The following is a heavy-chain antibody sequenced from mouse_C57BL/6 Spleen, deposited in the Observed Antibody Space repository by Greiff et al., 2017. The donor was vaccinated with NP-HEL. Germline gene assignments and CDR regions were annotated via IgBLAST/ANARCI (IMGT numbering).Heavy chain of an antibody. J-gene: IGHJ4*01. CDR1: GYTFTSYW. V-gene: IGHV1-59*01. Sequence: QVQLQQPGAELVRPGTSVKLSCKASGYTFTSYWMHWVKQRPGQGLEWIGVIDPSDSYTNYNQKFKGKATLTVDTSSSTAYMQLSSLTSEDSAVYYCARSDYSKAMDYWGQGTSVTVSS. CDR3: ARSDYSKAMDY. CDR2: IDPSDSYT. D-gene: IGHD2-5*01.